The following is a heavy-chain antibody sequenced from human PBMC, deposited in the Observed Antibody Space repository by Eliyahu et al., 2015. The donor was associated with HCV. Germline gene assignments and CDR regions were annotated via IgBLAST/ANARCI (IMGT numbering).Heavy chain of an antibody. CDR1: GFPFXSYG. CDR2: IWYDGSNK. CDR3: ARDATPIVGATTSLPY. J-gene: IGHJ4*02. Sequence: QVQLVESGGGVVQPGXSLRLSCAASGFPFXSYGMHWVRQAPGKGLEWVAVIWYDGSNKYYADSVKGRFTISRDNSKNTLYLQMNSLRAEDTAVYYCARDATPIVGATTSLPYWGQGTLVTVSS. V-gene: IGHV3-33*01. D-gene: IGHD1-26*01.